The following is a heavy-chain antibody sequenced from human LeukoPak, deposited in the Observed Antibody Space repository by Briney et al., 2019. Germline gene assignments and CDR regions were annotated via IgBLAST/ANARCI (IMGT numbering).Heavy chain of an antibody. V-gene: IGHV1-46*01. CDR2: INPSGGST. J-gene: IGHJ4*02. D-gene: IGHD4-17*01. CDR3: ASDDYGDYSFDY. CDR1: GYTFTSYY. Sequence: ASVKVSCKASGYTFTSYYIHWVRQAPGQGLEWMGIINPSGGSTSYAQKFQGRVTMTRDMSTSKVYMELSSLRSEDTAVYYCASDDYGDYSFDYWGQGTLVTVSS.